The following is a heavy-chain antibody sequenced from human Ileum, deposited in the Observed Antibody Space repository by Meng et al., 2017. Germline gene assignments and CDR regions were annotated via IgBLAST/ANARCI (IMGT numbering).Heavy chain of an antibody. CDR1: GFTFSSNA. CDR3: AKDLHYFSAMDV. D-gene: IGHD3-16*01. J-gene: IGHJ6*02. V-gene: IGHV3-23*01. CDR2: ILDSGDT. Sequence: GESLKISCAASGFTFSSNAMSWVRQPPGKGLEWVSGILDSGDTYYADSVKGRFTMSRDNSKNTVYLQMNSLRAEDKAVYYCAKDLHYFSAMDVWGQGTTVTVSS.